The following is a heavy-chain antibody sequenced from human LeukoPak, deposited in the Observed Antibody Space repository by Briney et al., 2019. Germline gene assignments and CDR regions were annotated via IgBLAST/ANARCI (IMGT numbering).Heavy chain of an antibody. Sequence: GGSLRLSCAASGFTFTNYAMNWVRQAPGKGLEWVATVSYDGTDTSYADSVKGRFAIFRDNSKNTLYLQMNSLRTEDTAVYYCAREVRYSSSWYPDYWSQGTLVTVSS. CDR1: GFTFTNYA. CDR3: AREVRYSSSWYPDY. D-gene: IGHD6-13*01. J-gene: IGHJ4*02. V-gene: IGHV3-30*09. CDR2: VSYDGTDT.